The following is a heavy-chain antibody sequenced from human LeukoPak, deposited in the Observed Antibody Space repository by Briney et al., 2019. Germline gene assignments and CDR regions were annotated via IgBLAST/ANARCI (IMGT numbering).Heavy chain of an antibody. V-gene: IGHV4-59*01. CDR2: IYYSGST. J-gene: IGHJ4*02. CDR3: ARARGRTTFDY. Sequence: PSETLSLTCTVSGGSISSYYWSWIRQPPGKGLEWIGYIYYSGSTNYNPSLKSRVTISVDTSKNQFSLKLSSVTAADTAVYYCARARGRTTFDYWGQGTLVTVSS. CDR1: GGSISSYY. D-gene: IGHD4-11*01.